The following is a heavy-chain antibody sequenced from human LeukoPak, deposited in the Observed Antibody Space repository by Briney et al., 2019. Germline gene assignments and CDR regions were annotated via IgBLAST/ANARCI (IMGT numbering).Heavy chain of an antibody. CDR2: IKQDGSEK. J-gene: IGHJ4*02. V-gene: IGHV3-7*03. CDR1: GFTFSSHW. Sequence: PGGSLRLACAASGFTFSSHWMSWVRQAPGKGLEWVANIKQDGSEKYYVESVGGRFTISRDNAKSSLYLQMNSLRVEDTAVYYCARAYDILTGWLDYWGQGTLVTVSS. CDR3: ARAYDILTGWLDY. D-gene: IGHD3-9*01.